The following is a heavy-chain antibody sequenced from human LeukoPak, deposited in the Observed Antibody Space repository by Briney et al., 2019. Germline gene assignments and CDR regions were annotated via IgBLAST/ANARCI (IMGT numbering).Heavy chain of an antibody. Sequence: GGSLRLSCAASGFTFSNYGMHWVRQAPGKGLEWVAFIRYDGSNKYYADSVKGRFTISRDNSKNTLYLQMNSLRAEDTAVYYCARRGAVTYAFDIWGQGTMVTVSS. CDR1: GFTFSNYG. CDR2: IRYDGSNK. D-gene: IGHD4-17*01. V-gene: IGHV3-30*02. CDR3: ARRGAVTYAFDI. J-gene: IGHJ3*02.